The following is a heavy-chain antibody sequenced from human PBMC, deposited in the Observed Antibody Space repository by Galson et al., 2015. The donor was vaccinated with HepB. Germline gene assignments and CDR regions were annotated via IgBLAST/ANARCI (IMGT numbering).Heavy chain of an antibody. CDR1: GGSISSYY. CDR2: IYYSGST. V-gene: IGHV4-59*08. Sequence: ETLSLTCTVSGGSISSYYWSWIRQPPGKGLEWVGYIYYSGSTNYNPSLKSRVTISVDTSKNQFSQKLSSVTAADTAVYYCARHAYSSGGFDYWGQGTLVTVSS. D-gene: IGHD6-19*01. CDR3: ARHAYSSGGFDY. J-gene: IGHJ4*02.